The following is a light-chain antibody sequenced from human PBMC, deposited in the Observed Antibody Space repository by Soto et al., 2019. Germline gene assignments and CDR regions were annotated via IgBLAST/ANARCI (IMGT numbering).Light chain of an antibody. CDR2: DAS. CDR3: QQYNHFPPFT. CDR1: QDISNY. V-gene: IGKV1-33*01. J-gene: IGKJ3*01. Sequence: DIQMTQSPSSLSAFVGDRVTITCQASQDISNYLSWYQQKPGKAPKLLIYDASNLETGVPSRFSGSGSGTYFTLTISNLQPEDIATYYCQQYNHFPPFTFGPGTKVDIK.